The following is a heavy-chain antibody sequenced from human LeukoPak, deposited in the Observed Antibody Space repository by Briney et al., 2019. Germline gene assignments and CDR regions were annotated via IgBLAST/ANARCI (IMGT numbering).Heavy chain of an antibody. V-gene: IGHV1-46*01. CDR2: INPSGGST. J-gene: IGHJ4*02. CDR1: GYTFTSYY. Sequence: ASVKVSSKASGYTFTSYYMHWVRQAPGQGLEWMGIINPSGGSTSYAQKFQGRVTMTRDTSTSTVYMELSSLRSEDTAVYYCARQSITIFGVVILFDYWGQGTLVTVSS. CDR3: ARQSITIFGVVILFDY. D-gene: IGHD3-3*01.